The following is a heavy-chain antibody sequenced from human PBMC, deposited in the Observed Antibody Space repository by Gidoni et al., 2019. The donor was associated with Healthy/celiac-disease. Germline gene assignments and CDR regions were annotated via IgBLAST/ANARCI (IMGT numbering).Heavy chain of an antibody. CDR2: IIPILGIA. J-gene: IGHJ5*02. D-gene: IGHD6-19*01. CDR1: GGTFSSYT. CDR3: ARDPEAVAGTFDP. Sequence: QVQLVQSGAEVKKPGSSVKVSCKASGGTFSSYTISWVRQAPGQGLEWMGRIIPILGIANYAQKFQGRVTITADKPTSTAYMELSSLRSEDTAVYYCARDPEAVAGTFDPWGQGTLVTVSS. V-gene: IGHV1-69*08.